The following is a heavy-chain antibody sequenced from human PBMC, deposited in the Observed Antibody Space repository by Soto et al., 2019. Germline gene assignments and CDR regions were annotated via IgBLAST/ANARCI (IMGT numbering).Heavy chain of an antibody. Sequence: SETLSLTCTVSGGSISSYYWSWIRQPPGKGLEWIGYIYYSGGTNYNPSLKSRVTISVDTSKNQFSLKLSSVTAADTAVYYCARGGPMWSSGWHFDYWGQGTLVTVSS. J-gene: IGHJ4*02. CDR1: GGSISSYY. D-gene: IGHD6-19*01. CDR3: ARGGPMWSSGWHFDY. V-gene: IGHV4-59*01. CDR2: IYYSGGT.